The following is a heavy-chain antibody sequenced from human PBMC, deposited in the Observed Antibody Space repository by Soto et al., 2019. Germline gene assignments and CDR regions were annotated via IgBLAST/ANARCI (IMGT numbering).Heavy chain of an antibody. D-gene: IGHD1-26*01. CDR3: ARESGGGGGSYHGFDY. Sequence: GASVKVSCKASGYTFTSYGISWVRQAPGQGLEWMGWISAYNGNTNYAQKLQGRFTMTTATSTGTAYMELRSLSFDDTAVHYCARESGGGGGSYHGFDYWGQGTLVT. CDR2: ISAYNGNT. CDR1: GYTFTSYG. J-gene: IGHJ4*02. V-gene: IGHV1-18*01.